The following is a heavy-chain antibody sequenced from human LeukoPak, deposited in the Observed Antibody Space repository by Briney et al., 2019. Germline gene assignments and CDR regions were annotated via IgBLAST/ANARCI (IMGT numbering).Heavy chain of an antibody. J-gene: IGHJ4*02. CDR1: GFTFDDYA. D-gene: IGHD4-17*01. V-gene: IGHV3-9*01. Sequence: GGSLRLSCAASGFTFDDYAMHWVRQAPGKGLEWVSGISWNSGSIGYADSVKGRFTISRDNAKNSLYLQMNSLRAEDTAVYYCARVPYGDYGYWGQGTLVTVSS. CDR2: ISWNSGSI. CDR3: ARVPYGDYGY.